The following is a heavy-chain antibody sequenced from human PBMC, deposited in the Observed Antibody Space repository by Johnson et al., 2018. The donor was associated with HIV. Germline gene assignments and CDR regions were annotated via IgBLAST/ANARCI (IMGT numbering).Heavy chain of an antibody. V-gene: IGHV3-53*01. CDR2: IYSGGSI. J-gene: IGHJ3*02. CDR1: GFTVSSNY. D-gene: IGHD3-10*01. Sequence: VQLVESGGGLIQPGGSLRLSCAASGFTVSSNYMSWVRQAPGRGLEWVSVIYSGGSIYYTDSVKGRFTISRYTSRNTVYLQMNSLRVEDTAVYYCARAVLWFGDHGFDIWGQGTMVTVSS. CDR3: ARAVLWFGDHGFDI.